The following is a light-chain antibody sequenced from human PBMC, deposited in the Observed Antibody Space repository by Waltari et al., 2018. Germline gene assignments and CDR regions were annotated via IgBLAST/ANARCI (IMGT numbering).Light chain of an antibody. CDR3: SSYAGSNTVI. CDR1: SSNVGRYNL. CDR2: DVT. V-gene: IGLV2-23*02. J-gene: IGLJ2*01. Sequence: QSALTQPASVSGSPGQSLTISCTGASSNVGRYNLVSWYQQHPGEAPKLLIYDVTARPSGVSNRFSGSKSGNTASLTISGLRAEDEADYFCSSYAGSNTVIFGGGTKLTVL.